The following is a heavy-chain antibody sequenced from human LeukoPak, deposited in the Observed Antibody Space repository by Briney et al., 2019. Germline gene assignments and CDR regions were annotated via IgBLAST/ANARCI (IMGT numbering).Heavy chain of an antibody. CDR3: ARDRESESDSEGDY. J-gene: IGHJ4*02. V-gene: IGHV3-7*01. D-gene: IGHD4-11*01. Sequence: PGGTLRRSCSASGLRVSRGWMSCVRQAPGKGLEYVALIKQGGSEIYHMDSVKGRFHISRDDDTNSLYLQMNSLRVEDTALYYCARDRESESDSEGDYWGQGTLVTVSS. CDR2: IKQGGSEI. CDR1: GLRVSRGW.